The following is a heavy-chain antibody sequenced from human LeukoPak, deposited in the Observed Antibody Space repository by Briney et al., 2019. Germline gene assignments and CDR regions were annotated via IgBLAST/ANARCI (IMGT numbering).Heavy chain of an antibody. CDR3: ARRWTEYSSPTIRYYYYYYYMDV. CDR1: GGSISTYY. CDR2: VYYSGST. Sequence: SETLSLTCTVSGGSISTYYWSWIRQPPGKGLEWIGYVYYSGSTYYNPSLKGRVTISVDTSKNQFSLKLSSVTAADTAVYYCARRWTEYSSPTIRYYYYYYYMDVWGKGTTVTVSS. J-gene: IGHJ6*03. V-gene: IGHV4-59*12. D-gene: IGHD6-6*01.